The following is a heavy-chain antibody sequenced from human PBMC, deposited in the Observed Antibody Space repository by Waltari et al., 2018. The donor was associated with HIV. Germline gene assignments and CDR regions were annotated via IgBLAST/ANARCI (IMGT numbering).Heavy chain of an antibody. J-gene: IGHJ4*02. CDR3: ARGPTRYYFDN. V-gene: IGHV4-59*01. CDR1: GGSITSYY. CDR2: IYYSGST. D-gene: IGHD2-2*01. Sequence: QVQLQESGPGLVKPSETLSLTCTVSGGSITSYYLRWIRQPPGKGLEWIGYIYYSGSTNYNPSLKRRVTISVDTSKNQFSLNVTSVTAADTAVYYCARGPTRYYFDNWGQGTLVTVSS.